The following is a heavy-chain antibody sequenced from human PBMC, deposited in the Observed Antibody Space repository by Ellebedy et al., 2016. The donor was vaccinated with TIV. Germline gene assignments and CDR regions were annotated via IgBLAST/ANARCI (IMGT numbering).Heavy chain of an antibody. J-gene: IGHJ4*02. Sequence: ASVKVSCKASGYLFTSYGITWVRQAPGQGLEWMGIVNLNDGSTSYARKFQERVTMARDTSTSTIYMELNNLRSDDTAIYYCAREGFSISFLDYWGPGTEVTVSS. CDR3: AREGFSISFLDY. CDR1: GYLFTSYG. CDR2: VNLNDGST. V-gene: IGHV1-46*01.